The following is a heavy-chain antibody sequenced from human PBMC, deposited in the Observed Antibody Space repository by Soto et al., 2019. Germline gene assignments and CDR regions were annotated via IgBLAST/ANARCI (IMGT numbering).Heavy chain of an antibody. CDR2: IDYSGRT. V-gene: IGHV4-39*01. D-gene: IGHD4-4*01. J-gene: IGHJ1*01. CDR1: GDSISSSFNNY. Sequence: PSETLSLTCTISGDSISSSFNNYWGWIRQPPGEGLEWIASIDYSGRTFYNPSLRGRVTISVDASKNQFSLTLSSVTAADTAVYFCARQTSFAITTSDPEYFQQWGQGTLVTVSS. CDR3: ARQTSFAITTSDPEYFQQ.